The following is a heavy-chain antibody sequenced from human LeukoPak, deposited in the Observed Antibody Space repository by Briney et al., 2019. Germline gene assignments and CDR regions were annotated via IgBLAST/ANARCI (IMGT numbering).Heavy chain of an antibody. D-gene: IGHD5-24*01. CDR3: ARVSRHGYNSYYYYMDV. J-gene: IGHJ6*03. V-gene: IGHV4-59*01. CDR2: IYYSGNT. Sequence: SETLSLTCTVSGDSISSYYWSWIRQPPGKGLEWIGFIYYSGNTNYNPSLQSRVTLSVDAPKNQFSLKLSSVTAADTAVYYCARVSRHGYNSYYYYMDVWGKGTTVTISS. CDR1: GDSISSYY.